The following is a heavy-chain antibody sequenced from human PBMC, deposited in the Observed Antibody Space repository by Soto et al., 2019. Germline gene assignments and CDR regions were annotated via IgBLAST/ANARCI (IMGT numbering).Heavy chain of an antibody. V-gene: IGHV3-30*03. D-gene: IGHD6-19*01. CDR1: GFTFSNSG. J-gene: IGHJ4*02. Sequence: GALRLSCAASGFTFSNSGRHWVRQAPGKGLEWVAVISSDGNTKYYADSVKGRFTISRDNSKNTLYLQMNSLRAEDTAVYYCVQTTGWPGFDFWGQGTLVTVSS. CDR3: VQTTGWPGFDF. CDR2: ISSDGNTK.